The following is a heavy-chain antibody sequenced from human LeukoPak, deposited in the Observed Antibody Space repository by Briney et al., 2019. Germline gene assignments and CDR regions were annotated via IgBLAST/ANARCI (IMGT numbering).Heavy chain of an antibody. CDR2: IYTSGIT. J-gene: IGHJ4*02. Sequence: GGSLRLSCAVSGFTVSSNFMSWVRQAPGKGPEWVSVIYTSGITYYADSVRGRFTISRDNSKNTLYLQMDSLTAEDTAVYYCAREDAGGTYSFDYWGQGTLVTVSS. D-gene: IGHD1-26*01. CDR3: AREDAGGTYSFDY. CDR1: GFTVSSNF. V-gene: IGHV3-66*01.